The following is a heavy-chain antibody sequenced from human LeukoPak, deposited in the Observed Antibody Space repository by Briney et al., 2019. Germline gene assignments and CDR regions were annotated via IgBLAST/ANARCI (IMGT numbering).Heavy chain of an antibody. CDR1: GFTFTSYA. CDR2: IDADGAAT. V-gene: IGHV3-23*01. CDR3: AKDQSYYNWFDP. D-gene: IGHD3-10*01. Sequence: GGSLRLSCAASGFTFTSYAMTWVRHSPGKGLEWVSSIDADGAATFYADSVKGRFSISRDNAKNTMGLQMHSLTAEDSAVYYCAKDQSYYNWFDPRGQGTLVTVSS. J-gene: IGHJ5*02.